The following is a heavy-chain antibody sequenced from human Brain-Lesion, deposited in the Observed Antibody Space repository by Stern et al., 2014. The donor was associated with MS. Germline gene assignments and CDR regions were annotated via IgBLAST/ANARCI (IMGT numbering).Heavy chain of an antibody. Sequence: VQLLESGAEVQKPGASVKVSCKASGYTFTGYYLHWVRQAPGQGLEWMGWINPKSGGTNYAQKFQGWVTMTRDTSINTAYMELSRLRSDDTAVYYCATYYYDRTGYNDFWGQGTLVTVSS. D-gene: IGHD3-22*01. V-gene: IGHV1-2*04. CDR3: ATYYYDRTGYNDF. J-gene: IGHJ4*02. CDR1: GYTFTGYY. CDR2: INPKSGGT.